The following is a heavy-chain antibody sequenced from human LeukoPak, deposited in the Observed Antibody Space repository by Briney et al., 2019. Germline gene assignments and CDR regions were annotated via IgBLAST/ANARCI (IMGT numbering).Heavy chain of an antibody. D-gene: IGHD3/OR15-3a*01. CDR2: IDRTGTSK. Sequence: PGGSLRLSCAGSGFTFSSYNLNWVRQAPGRGLEWLSYIDRTGTSKYYADSVKGRFTISRDNGKNSLYLEMNSLTVEDSAVYYCELDSYDLRPSDIWFDPWGQGTLVTVSS. V-gene: IGHV3-48*03. CDR3: ELDSYDLRPSDIWFDP. J-gene: IGHJ5*02. CDR1: GFTFSSYN.